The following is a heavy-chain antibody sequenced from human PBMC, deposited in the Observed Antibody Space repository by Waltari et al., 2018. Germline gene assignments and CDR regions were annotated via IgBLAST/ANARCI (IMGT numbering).Heavy chain of an antibody. CDR3: ARVKGVAARPDY. CDR1: GFAFSGYS. Sequence: EVQLVESGGGLVKPGVSLRLSCAASGFAFSGYSMNWVRQDPGKGLAWVSSISDSSDYIYYADSVKGRFTISRDNAKNSLYLQMNSLRAEDTAVYYCARVKGVAARPDYWGQGTLVIVSS. J-gene: IGHJ4*02. D-gene: IGHD6-25*01. CDR2: ISDSSDYI. V-gene: IGHV3-21*01.